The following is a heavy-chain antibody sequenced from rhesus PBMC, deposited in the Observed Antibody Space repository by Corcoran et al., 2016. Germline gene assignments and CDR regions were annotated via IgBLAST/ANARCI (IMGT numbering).Heavy chain of an antibody. D-gene: IGHD3-16*01. CDR2: IYGRGGGT. V-gene: IGHV4-106*01. CDR1: GGSISDDYY. Sequence: QVQLQESGPGLVKPSETLSLTCAVSGGSISDDYYWSWIRQPPGKGLEWIGDIYGRGGGTNYDPSLKNRVPISIDTSKNLFSLKLSSVTAADAAVYYCASPSGSYYYFDYWGQGVLVTVSS. J-gene: IGHJ4*01. CDR3: ASPSGSYYYFDY.